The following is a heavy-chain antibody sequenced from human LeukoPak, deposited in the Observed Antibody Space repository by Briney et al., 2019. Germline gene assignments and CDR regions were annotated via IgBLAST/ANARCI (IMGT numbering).Heavy chain of an antibody. V-gene: IGHV3-48*02. CDR1: GFTFSGYT. D-gene: IGHD3-10*01. J-gene: IGHJ3*02. Sequence: GGSLRLSCAASGFTFSGYTMNWVRQAPGKGLEWVSHITMSSSNRYYADSVKGRFTIARDDAKSSLYLQMNSLRDEDTAVYYCARGWDRGVIRTFDIWGQGTMVTVSS. CDR3: ARGWDRGVIRTFDI. CDR2: ITMSSSNR.